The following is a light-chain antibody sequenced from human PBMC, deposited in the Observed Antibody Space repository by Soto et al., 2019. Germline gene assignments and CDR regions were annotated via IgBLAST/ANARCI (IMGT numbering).Light chain of an antibody. CDR2: DAS. V-gene: IGKV3-11*01. CDR1: RSVSSY. Sequence: EILMTQSPATLSVSPGERATFSCRATRSVSSYLAWYQQKPGEAPRLLIYDASSRPTDIPARFSGSGSGTDFTLTISSLEHEDFALYYCQQRSNWTITFGQGTRLEIK. CDR3: QQRSNWTIT. J-gene: IGKJ5*01.